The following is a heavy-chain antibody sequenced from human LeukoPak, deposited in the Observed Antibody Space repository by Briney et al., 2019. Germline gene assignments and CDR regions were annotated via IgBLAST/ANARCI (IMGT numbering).Heavy chain of an antibody. CDR1: GFTVSSNY. D-gene: IGHD5-18*01. CDR3: ARDSVSSYGYLFDY. CDR2: IYSGGST. Sequence: PGGSLRLSCAASGFTVSSNYMSWVRQAPGKGLEWVSVIYSGGSTYYADSVKGRFIISRDNSKNTLYLQMNSLRAEDTAVYYCARDSVSSYGYLFDYWGQGTLVTVSS. J-gene: IGHJ4*02. V-gene: IGHV3-66*02.